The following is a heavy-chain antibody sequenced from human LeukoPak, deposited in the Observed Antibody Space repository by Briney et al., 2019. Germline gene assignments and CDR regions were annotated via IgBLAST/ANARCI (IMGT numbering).Heavy chain of an antibody. V-gene: IGHV3-30*18. D-gene: IGHD6-19*01. CDR3: AKDAAAVAGTSGDY. Sequence: GGSLRLSCAASGFTFSSYGMHWVRQAPGKGLEWVAVISYDGNNKYYADSVKGRFTISRDNSKNTLYLQMNSLRAEDTAVYYCAKDAAAVAGTSGDYWGQGTLVTVSS. J-gene: IGHJ4*02. CDR2: ISYDGNNK. CDR1: GFTFSSYG.